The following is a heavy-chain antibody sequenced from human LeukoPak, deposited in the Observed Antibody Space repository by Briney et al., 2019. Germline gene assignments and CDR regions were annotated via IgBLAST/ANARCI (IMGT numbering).Heavy chain of an antibody. Sequence: SETLSLTCTVSGGSISSYYWSWIRQPPGKGLEWIGYIYTSGSTNYNPSLKSRVTISVDTSKNQFSLKLSSVTAAGTAVYYCARHSSWYLWNWSDPWGQGTLVTVSS. D-gene: IGHD6-13*01. J-gene: IGHJ5*02. CDR2: IYTSGST. CDR3: ARHSSWYLWNWSDP. CDR1: GGSISSYY. V-gene: IGHV4-4*09.